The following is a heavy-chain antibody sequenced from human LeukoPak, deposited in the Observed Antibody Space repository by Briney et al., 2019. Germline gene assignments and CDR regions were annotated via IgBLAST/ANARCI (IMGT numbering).Heavy chain of an antibody. CDR1: GYTFTSYY. D-gene: IGHD5-12*01. Sequence: ASVKVSCKASGYTFTSYYMHWVRQAPGQGLEWMGIINPSGGSTSYAQKFQGRVTMTRDTSTSTVYMGLSSLRSEDTAVYYCARDGYNYLSLQHWGQGTLVTVSS. CDR3: ARDGYNYLSLQH. J-gene: IGHJ1*01. CDR2: INPSGGST. V-gene: IGHV1-46*01.